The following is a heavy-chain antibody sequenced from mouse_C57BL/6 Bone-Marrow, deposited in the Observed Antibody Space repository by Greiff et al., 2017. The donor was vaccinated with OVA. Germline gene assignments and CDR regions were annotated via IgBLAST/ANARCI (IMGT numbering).Heavy chain of an antibody. D-gene: IGHD1-1*01. J-gene: IGHJ2*01. CDR3: ARSITTVVATDY. CDR2: INPSSGYT. Sequence: VQLQQSGAELAKPGASVKLSCKASGYTFTSYWMHWVKQRPGQGLEWIGYINPSSGYTKYNQKFKDKATLTADKSSSTAYMQLSSLTYDDSAFYYCARSITTVVATDYWGQGTTLTVSS. CDR1: GYTFTSYW. V-gene: IGHV1-7*01.